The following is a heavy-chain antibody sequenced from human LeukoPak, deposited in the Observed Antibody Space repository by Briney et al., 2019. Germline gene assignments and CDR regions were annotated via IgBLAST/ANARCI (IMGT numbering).Heavy chain of an antibody. V-gene: IGHV4-61*02. D-gene: IGHD1-26*01. J-gene: IGHJ3*01. CDR3: ECGRQQVDNGFDV. Sequence: SQTLSLTCTVFGDSISSRSYFGSWIRQPAGKGLEWIGRIYMSGSTSYNPSLKSRVSISLDTSKNQFSLKLTSVTPADSATDYCECGRQQVDNGFDVWGQGTMVTVSS. CDR2: IYMSGST. CDR1: GDSISSRSYF.